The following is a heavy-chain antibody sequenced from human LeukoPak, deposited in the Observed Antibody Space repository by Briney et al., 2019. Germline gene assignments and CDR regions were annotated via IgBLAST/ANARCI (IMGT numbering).Heavy chain of an antibody. CDR1: GGSISSGDYY. J-gene: IGHJ4*02. V-gene: IGHV4-30-4*08. Sequence: PSQTLSLNCTVSGGSISSGDYYWSWIRQPPGKGLEWIGYIYYSGSTYYNPSLKSRVTISVDTSKNQFSLKLSSVTAADTAVYYCARELDRSGYSRVVDYWGQGTLVTVSS. CDR2: IYYSGST. CDR3: ARELDRSGYSRVVDY. D-gene: IGHD3-22*01.